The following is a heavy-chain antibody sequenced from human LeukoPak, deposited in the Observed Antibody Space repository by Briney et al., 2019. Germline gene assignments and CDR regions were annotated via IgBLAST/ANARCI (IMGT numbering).Heavy chain of an antibody. CDR1: GGTLWRYA. CDR3: ARGVVTDRVRGVIRGFDY. D-gene: IGHD3-10*01. V-gene: IGHV1-69*01. Sequence: SVNLFCELSGGTLWRYAISCVRQARGQGRVWMGGIVPIFGTANYAQKCQGRVTITADESTSTVYMERSSLRSEDTAVYYCARGVVTDRVRGVIRGFDYWGQGTLVTVSS. CDR2: IVPIFGTA. J-gene: IGHJ4*02.